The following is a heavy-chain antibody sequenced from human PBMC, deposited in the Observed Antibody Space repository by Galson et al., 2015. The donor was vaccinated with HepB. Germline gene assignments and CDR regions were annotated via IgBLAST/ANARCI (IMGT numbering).Heavy chain of an antibody. CDR1: GGTFSSYA. V-gene: IGHV1-69*13. Sequence: SVKVSCKASGGTFSSYAISWVRQAPGQGLEWMGGIIPIFGTANYEQKFQGRVTITADESTSTAYMELSSLRSEDTAVYYCARDLMDGYTFDYWVQGTLVTVSS. CDR2: IIPIFGTA. J-gene: IGHJ4*02. CDR3: ARDLMDGYTFDY. D-gene: IGHD5-24*01.